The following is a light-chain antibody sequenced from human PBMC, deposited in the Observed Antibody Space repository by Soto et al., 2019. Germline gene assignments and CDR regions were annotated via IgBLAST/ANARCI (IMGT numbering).Light chain of an antibody. V-gene: IGKV3-11*01. CDR3: QQRSNWPLT. CDR1: ERISRS. CDR2: DAS. J-gene: IGKJ4*02. Sequence: DILLTHSPATLSLSPVNGVTVSCRANERISRSLACYQQRPGQPPRILIYDASFRATGIPARFSGSGSGTDFNITISSLEPEAFAVYYSQQRSNWPLTFRGGTK.